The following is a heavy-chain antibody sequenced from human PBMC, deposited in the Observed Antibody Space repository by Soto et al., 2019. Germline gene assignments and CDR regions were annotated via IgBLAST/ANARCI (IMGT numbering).Heavy chain of an antibody. Sequence: AGSLRLSCAASGFTFSSYAMSWVRQAPVKGLEWVSAISGSGGSTYYADSVKGRFTISRANSKNTLYLQMNSLRAEDTAVYYCAKDESSGYYYVRYYYYGMDVWGQGTTVTVSS. J-gene: IGHJ6*02. CDR1: GFTFSSYA. V-gene: IGHV3-23*01. CDR2: ISGSGGST. CDR3: AKDESSGYYYVRYYYYGMDV. D-gene: IGHD3-22*01.